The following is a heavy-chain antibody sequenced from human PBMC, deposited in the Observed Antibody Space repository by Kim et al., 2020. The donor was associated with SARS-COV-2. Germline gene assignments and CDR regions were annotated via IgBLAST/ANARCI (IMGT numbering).Heavy chain of an antibody. V-gene: IGHV1-3*01. CDR3: AGGPIVVVIAILGDRIFGY. D-gene: IGHD2-21*01. CDR1: GYTFTSYA. Sequence: ASVKVSCKASGYTFTSYAMHWVRQAPGQRLEWMGWINAGNGNTKYSQKFQGRVTITRDTSASTAYMELSSLRSEDTAVYYCAGGPIVVVIAILGDRIFGYWGQGTLVTVSS. CDR2: INAGNGNT. J-gene: IGHJ4*02.